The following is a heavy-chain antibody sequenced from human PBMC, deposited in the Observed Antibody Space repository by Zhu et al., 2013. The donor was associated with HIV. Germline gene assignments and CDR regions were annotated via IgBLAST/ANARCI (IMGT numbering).Heavy chain of an antibody. CDR1: GGSFSGYY. Sequence: QVQLQQWGAGLLKPSETLSLTCAVYGGSFSGYYWSWIRQPPGKGLEWIGEINHSGSTNYNPSLKSRVTISVDTSKNQFSLKLSSVTAADTAVYYCARSQWLLYDRYYYYGMDVWGPRGPRSPSPQ. D-gene: IGHD3-3*01. CDR3: ARSQWLLYDRYYYYGMDV. J-gene: IGHJ6*01. CDR2: INHSGST. V-gene: IGHV4-34*01.